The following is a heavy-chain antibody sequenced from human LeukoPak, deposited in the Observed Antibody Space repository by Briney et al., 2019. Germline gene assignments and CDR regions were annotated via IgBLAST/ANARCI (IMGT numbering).Heavy chain of an antibody. Sequence: SETLSLTCTVSGGSISSGDYYWSWIRQPPGKGLEWIGEINHSGSTNYNPSLKSRVTISVDTSKNQFSLKLSSVTAADTAVYYCARNIVVVTAGIPNYYGMDVWGQGTTVTVSS. D-gene: IGHD2-21*02. CDR2: INHSGST. J-gene: IGHJ6*02. CDR3: ARNIVVVTAGIPNYYGMDV. CDR1: GGSISSGDYY. V-gene: IGHV4-61*08.